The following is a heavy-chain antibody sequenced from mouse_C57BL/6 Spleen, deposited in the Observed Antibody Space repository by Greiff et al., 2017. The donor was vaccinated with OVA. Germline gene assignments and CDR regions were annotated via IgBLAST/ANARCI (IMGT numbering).Heavy chain of an antibody. CDR3: ARAGLLSPMDY. Sequence: EVKLMESGPGLVKPSQSLSLTCSVTGYSITSGYYWNWIRQFPGNKLEWMGYISYDGSNNYNPSLKNRISITRDTSKNQFFLKLNSVTTEDTATYYCARAGLLSPMDYWGQGTSVTVSS. D-gene: IGHD2-10*01. CDR1: GYSITSGYY. CDR2: ISYDGSN. V-gene: IGHV3-6*01. J-gene: IGHJ4*01.